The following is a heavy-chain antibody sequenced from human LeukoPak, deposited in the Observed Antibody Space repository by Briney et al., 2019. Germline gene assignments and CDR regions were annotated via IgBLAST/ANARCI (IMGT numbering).Heavy chain of an antibody. D-gene: IGHD1-1*01. CDR1: GGSISSGGYY. CDR3: ARTTGLDAFDI. CDR2: IYHSGST. Sequence: PSETLSLTCTVSGGSISSGGYYWSWIRQPPGKGLEWIGHIYHSGSTYYNPSLKSRVTISVDRSKNQFSLKLSSVTAADTAVYYCARTTGLDAFDIWGQGTMVTVSS. J-gene: IGHJ3*02. V-gene: IGHV4-30-2*01.